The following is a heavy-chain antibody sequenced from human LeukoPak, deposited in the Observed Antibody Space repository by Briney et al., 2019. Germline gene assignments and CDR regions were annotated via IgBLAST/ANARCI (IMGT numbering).Heavy chain of an antibody. CDR2: INGDGSTT. V-gene: IGHV3-74*01. J-gene: IGHJ4*02. Sequence: GGSLRLSCAASGFTFSGYTMHWVRQAPGQGLVWVSRINGDGSTTTYADSFKGRFTISIDKAKNTLYLQMDSLRAADTAVYYCVGRVKLAFHYWGPGTRVTVSS. D-gene: IGHD3-10*01. CDR1: GFTFSGYT. CDR3: VGRVKLAFHY.